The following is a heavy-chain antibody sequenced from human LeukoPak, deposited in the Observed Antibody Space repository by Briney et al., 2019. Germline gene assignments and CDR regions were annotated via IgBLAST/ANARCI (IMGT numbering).Heavy chain of an antibody. Sequence: GGSLRLSCVASGFPFSRYRMTWVRQAPGKGLEWVSAISGSGGSTYYADSVKGRFTISRDNSKNTLYLQMNSLRAEDTAVYYCANSRPGWLGTYWGQGTLVTVSS. D-gene: IGHD6-19*01. V-gene: IGHV3-23*01. J-gene: IGHJ4*02. CDR2: ISGSGGST. CDR1: GFPFSRYR. CDR3: ANSRPGWLGTY.